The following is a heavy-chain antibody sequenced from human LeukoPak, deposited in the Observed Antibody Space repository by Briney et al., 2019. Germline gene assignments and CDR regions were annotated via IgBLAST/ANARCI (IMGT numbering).Heavy chain of an antibody. V-gene: IGHV3-30*04. D-gene: IGHD6-13*01. J-gene: IGHJ5*02. CDR1: GFTFSSYA. CDR2: ISYDGSNE. CDR3: ARGGEQQLVRGWSDP. Sequence: GGSLRLSCAASGFTFSSYAMHWVRQAPGKGLEWVAVISYDGSNEYYADSVKGRFTISRDNSKNTLYPQMNSLRAEDTAVYSCARGGEQQLVRGWSDPWGQGTLVTVSS.